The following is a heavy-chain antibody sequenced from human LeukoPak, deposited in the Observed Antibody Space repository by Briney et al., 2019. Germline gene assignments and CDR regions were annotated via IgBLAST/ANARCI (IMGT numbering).Heavy chain of an antibody. V-gene: IGHV3-30-3*01. J-gene: IGHJ4*02. CDR2: ISYDGSNK. D-gene: IGHD3-10*01. Sequence: GGSLRLSCAASGFTFSSYAMHWVRQAPGKGLEWVAVISYDGSNKYYADSVKGRFTISRDNSKNTLYLQMNSLRAEDTAVYYCARDPMVRGVIIMGGGPLWGYWGRGPLVTVSS. CDR3: ARDPMVRGVIIMGGGPLWGY. CDR1: GFTFSSYA.